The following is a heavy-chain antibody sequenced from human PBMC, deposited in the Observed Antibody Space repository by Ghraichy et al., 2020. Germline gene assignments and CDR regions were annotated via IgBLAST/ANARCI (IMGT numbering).Heavy chain of an antibody. J-gene: IGHJ4*02. Sequence: GSLRLSCAASGFTVSSNYMSWVRQAPGKGLEWVSVIYSGGPTYYADSVKGRFTISRDNSKNTLYLQMNSLRAEDTALYYCAKEWRGWELHGGFDHWGQGTLVTVSS. CDR1: GFTVSSNY. D-gene: IGHD1-26*01. CDR2: IYSGGPT. CDR3: AKEWRGWELHGGFDH. V-gene: IGHV3-53*01.